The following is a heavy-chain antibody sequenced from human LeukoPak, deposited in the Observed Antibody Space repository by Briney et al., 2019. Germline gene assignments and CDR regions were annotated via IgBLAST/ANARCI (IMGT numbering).Heavy chain of an antibody. V-gene: IGHV4-30-4*08. D-gene: IGHD1-26*01. J-gene: IGHJ4*02. Sequence: PSETLSLTCTVSGGSISSYYWSWIRQPPGKGLEWIGYIYYSGSTYYNPSLKSRVTISVDTSKNQFSLKLSSVTAADTAVYYCARSYSGSYSDYWGQGTLVTVSS. CDR1: GGSISSYY. CDR2: IYYSGST. CDR3: ARSYSGSYSDY.